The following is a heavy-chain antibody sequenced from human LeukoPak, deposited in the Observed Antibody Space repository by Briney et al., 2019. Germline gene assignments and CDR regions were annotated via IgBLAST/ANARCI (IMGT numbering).Heavy chain of an antibody. D-gene: IGHD3-10*01. CDR2: VSYDGTET. CDR1: GFIFSRYG. Sequence: GGSLRLSCAASGFIFSRYGMHWVRQAPGKGLEWVAVVSYDGTETKYADSVKGRLNLSRDNSKNTVYLQMNSLTFEDTAVYYCARSARGVIFDVWGKGTMVIVSS. J-gene: IGHJ6*04. CDR3: ARSARGVIFDV. V-gene: IGHV3-30*03.